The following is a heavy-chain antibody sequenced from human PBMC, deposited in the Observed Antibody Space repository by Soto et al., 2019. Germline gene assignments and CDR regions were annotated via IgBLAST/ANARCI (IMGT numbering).Heavy chain of an antibody. CDR2: ISRTTNYI. J-gene: IGHJ4*02. Sequence: LRLSCAASGLTFTRYSMKWFRQAPGKGLEWVSSISRTTNYIYYADSMKGRFTVSRDNAKNSVYLEMNSLSAGDTALYYCARESEDLTSNFDYWGQGTLVTVSS. CDR1: GLTFTRYS. V-gene: IGHV3-21*01. CDR3: ARESEDLTSNFDY.